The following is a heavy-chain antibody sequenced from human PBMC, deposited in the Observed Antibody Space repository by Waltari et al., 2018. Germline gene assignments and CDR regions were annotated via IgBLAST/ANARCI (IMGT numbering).Heavy chain of an antibody. CDR1: GVCIRNYH. Sequence: QVQLQESGPGLVKPSETLSLTCTVSGVCIRNYHWTWIRRPAGKGLEWIWRTHTSGSTNYNPSLKSRVTMSLDTSKNQFSLKLSSVTAADTALYYCASAPNEYYFDYWGRGALVTVSS. V-gene: IGHV4-4*07. D-gene: IGHD6-6*01. CDR3: ASAPNEYYFDY. J-gene: IGHJ4*02. CDR2: THTSGST.